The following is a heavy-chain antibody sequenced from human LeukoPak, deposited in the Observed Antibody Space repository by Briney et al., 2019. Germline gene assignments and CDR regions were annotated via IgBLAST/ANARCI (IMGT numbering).Heavy chain of an antibody. CDR3: AKDSYHGYPTPDYYDSSGYFGPAPLGPHTKAYYFDY. Sequence: GGSLRLSCAASGFTFSNAWMSWVRQAPGKGLEWVGRIKSKTDGGTTDYAAPVKGRFTISRDDSKNTLYLQMNSLRAEDTAVYYCAKDSYHGYPTPDYYDSSGYFGPAPLGPHTKAYYFDYWGQGTLVTVSS. D-gene: IGHD3-22*01. CDR2: IKSKTDGGTT. V-gene: IGHV3-15*01. CDR1: GFTFSNAW. J-gene: IGHJ4*02.